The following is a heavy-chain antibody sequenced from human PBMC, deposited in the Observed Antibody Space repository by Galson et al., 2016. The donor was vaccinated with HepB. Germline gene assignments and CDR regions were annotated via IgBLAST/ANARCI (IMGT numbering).Heavy chain of an antibody. D-gene: IGHD5-18*01. J-gene: IGHJ4*02. Sequence: SLRLSCAASGFTFSNFAMSWVRQAPGKGLDWVSGISGSGDNTYYADSVKGRFTVSRDNSKNTVYLQMNRLRAEDTAVYYCARELSDTAMIAFNFAYWGQGALVTVSS. CDR3: ARELSDTAMIAFNFAY. CDR1: GFTFSNFA. CDR2: ISGSGDNT. V-gene: IGHV3-23*01.